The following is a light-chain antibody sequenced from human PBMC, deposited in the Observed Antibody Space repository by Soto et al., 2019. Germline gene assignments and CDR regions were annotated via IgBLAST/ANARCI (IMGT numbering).Light chain of an antibody. J-gene: IGKJ1*01. CDR2: VAC. CDR3: LQYYSYPQT. CDR1: QAIRND. Sequence: DIQITQAPSSLSASVGDRVTITCRASQAIRNDLAWYRQTPGKAPERLIYVACSLQSGVPSRFSGSGAGTECSRAITSLQPEDVATDSCLQYYSYPQTFGQGTQVDNK. V-gene: IGKV1-17*01.